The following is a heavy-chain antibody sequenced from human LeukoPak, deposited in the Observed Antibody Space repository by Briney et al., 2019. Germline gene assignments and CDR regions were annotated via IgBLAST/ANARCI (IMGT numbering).Heavy chain of an antibody. V-gene: IGHV3-30-3*01. D-gene: IGHD6-13*01. Sequence: GGSLRLSRAASGFTFSSYAMHWVRQAPGKGLEWVAVISYDGSNKYYADSVKGRFTISRDNSKNTLYLQMNSLRAEDTAVYYCARDREQQLADYWGQGTLVTVSS. CDR1: GFTFSSYA. CDR2: ISYDGSNK. CDR3: ARDREQQLADY. J-gene: IGHJ4*02.